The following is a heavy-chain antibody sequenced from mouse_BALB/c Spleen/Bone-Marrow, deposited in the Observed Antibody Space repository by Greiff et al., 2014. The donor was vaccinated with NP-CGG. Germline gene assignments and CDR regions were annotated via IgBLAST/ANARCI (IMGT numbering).Heavy chain of an antibody. CDR3: ASVEVHAMDY. CDR1: GYSITGGYY. J-gene: IGHJ4*01. CDR2: ISYDGSN. Sequence: VQLKDSGPGLVKPSQSLSLTCSVTGYSITGGYYWNWVRQFPGNKLGWLGYISYDGSNHYNPSLTNRVSITRDTSKNQFFLKLNSVTTEDTGTYYCASVEVHAMDYWGQGTSVTVSS. V-gene: IGHV3-6*02.